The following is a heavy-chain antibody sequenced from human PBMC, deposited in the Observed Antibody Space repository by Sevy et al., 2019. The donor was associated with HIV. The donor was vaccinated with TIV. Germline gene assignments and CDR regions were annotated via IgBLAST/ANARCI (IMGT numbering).Heavy chain of an antibody. CDR3: ARGKSGYGYALNY. V-gene: IGHV3-66*01. J-gene: IGHJ4*02. CDR2: IYSDETT. CDR1: GFTFSSYW. D-gene: IGHD5-18*01. Sequence: GGSLRLSCAASGFTFSSYWMSWVRQAPGKGLEGVSVIYSDETTYHADSVKDRFTISRDNSKNMLYLQMSSLRAEDTAIYYCARGKSGYGYALNYWGQGTLVTVSS.